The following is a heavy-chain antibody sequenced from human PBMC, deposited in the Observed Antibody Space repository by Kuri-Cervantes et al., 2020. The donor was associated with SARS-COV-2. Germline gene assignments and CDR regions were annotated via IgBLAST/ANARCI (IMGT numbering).Heavy chain of an antibody. CDR1: GFTFDDYA. CDR2: ISWDGGST. D-gene: IGHD3-10*01. J-gene: IGHJ4*02. V-gene: IGHV3-43D*03. CDR3: AKDSNYYGSGSYLGY. Sequence: GGSLRLSCAASGFTFDDYAMHWVRQAPGKGLEWVSLISWDGGSTYYADSVKGRFTISRDNSKSSLYLQMNSLRAEDTALHYCAKDSNYYGSGSYLGYWGQGTLVTVSS.